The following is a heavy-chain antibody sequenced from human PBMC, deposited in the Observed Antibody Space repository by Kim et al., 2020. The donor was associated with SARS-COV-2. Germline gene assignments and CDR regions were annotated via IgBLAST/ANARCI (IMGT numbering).Heavy chain of an antibody. CDR3: ARVGSSSQNWFDP. V-gene: IGHV4-34*01. D-gene: IGHD6-13*01. Sequence: PSLKSRVTISVDTSKGHFSLNLTSMTAADTAIYFCARVGSSSQNWFDPWGPGSLVTVSS. J-gene: IGHJ5*02.